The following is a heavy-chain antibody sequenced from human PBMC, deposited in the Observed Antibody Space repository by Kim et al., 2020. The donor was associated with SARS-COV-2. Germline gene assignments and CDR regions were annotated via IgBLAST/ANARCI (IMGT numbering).Heavy chain of an antibody. Sequence: SETLSLTCAVYGGSFSGYYWSWIRQPPGKGLDWIGEINHSGSTNYNPSLKSRVTISVDTSKNQFSLKLSSVTAADTAVYYCARGFTWGNYFDYWGQGTLVTVSS. D-gene: IGHD1-26*01. CDR2: INHSGST. CDR3: ARGFTWGNYFDY. V-gene: IGHV4-34*01. J-gene: IGHJ4*02. CDR1: GGSFSGYY.